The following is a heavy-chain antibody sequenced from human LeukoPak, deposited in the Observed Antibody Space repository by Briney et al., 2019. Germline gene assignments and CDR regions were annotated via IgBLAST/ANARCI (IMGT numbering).Heavy chain of an antibody. V-gene: IGHV1-69*13. CDR1: GGAFSSYA. CDR2: IIPIFGTA. D-gene: IGHD4-11*01. Sequence: SVKVSCKASGGAFSSYAISWVRQAPGQGREWMGGIIPIFGTANYAQKFQGRVTITADESTSTAYMELSSLRSEDTAVYYCARESMTTVTTGFDPWGQGTLVTVSS. J-gene: IGHJ5*02. CDR3: ARESMTTVTTGFDP.